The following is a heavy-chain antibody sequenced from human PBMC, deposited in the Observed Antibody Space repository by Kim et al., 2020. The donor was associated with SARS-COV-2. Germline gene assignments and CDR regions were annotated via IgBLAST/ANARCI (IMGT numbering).Heavy chain of an antibody. Sequence: GGSLRLSCAASGFTFSSYSMNWVRQAPGKGLEWVSSISSSSSYIYYADSVKGRFTISRDNAKNSLYLQMNSLRAEDTAVYYCAREEVATIHYYYGMDVWGQGTTVTVSS. CDR2: ISSSSSYI. D-gene: IGHD5-12*01. V-gene: IGHV3-21*01. CDR1: GFTFSSYS. J-gene: IGHJ6*02. CDR3: AREEVATIHYYYGMDV.